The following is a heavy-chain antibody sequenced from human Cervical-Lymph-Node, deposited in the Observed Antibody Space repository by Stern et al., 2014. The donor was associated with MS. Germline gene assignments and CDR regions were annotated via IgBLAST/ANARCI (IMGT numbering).Heavy chain of an antibody. CDR1: GGSISSGSYY. CDR2: IYTSGST. CDR3: ARMGYYYYYGMDV. V-gene: IGHV4-61*02. Sequence: QVQLQESGPGLVKPSQTLSLTCTVSGGSISSGSYYWSWIRQPAGKGLEWIGRIYTSGSTNYNPSLKSRVTISVDTSKNQFSLKLGSVTAADTAVYYCARMGYYYYYGMDVWGQGTTVTVSS. J-gene: IGHJ6*02.